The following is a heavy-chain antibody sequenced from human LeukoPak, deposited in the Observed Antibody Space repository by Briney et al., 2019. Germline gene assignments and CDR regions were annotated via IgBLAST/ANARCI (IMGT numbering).Heavy chain of an antibody. Sequence: GESLQISCKGSGYSFSNYWIGWVRQMPGRGLEWMGIIYPVDSHTTYSPSFEGQVTISADKSISSAYLQWSSLKASDTAMYYCARHYYGSSGYYYFDYWGQGTLVTVSS. CDR3: ARHYYGSSGYYYFDY. V-gene: IGHV5-51*01. CDR1: GYSFSNYW. D-gene: IGHD3-22*01. J-gene: IGHJ4*02. CDR2: IYPVDSHT.